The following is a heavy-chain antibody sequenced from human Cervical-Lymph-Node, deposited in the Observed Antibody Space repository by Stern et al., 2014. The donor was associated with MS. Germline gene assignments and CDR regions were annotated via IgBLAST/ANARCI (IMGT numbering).Heavy chain of an antibody. CDR3: ASAYSSSHYYFDY. CDR1: GFSFSRYA. Sequence: VQLVESGGGVVQPGRSLRLSCAASGFSFSRYAMHWVRQAPGQGLEWVALIWYDGSNPYYADSVKGRFTISRDNFKNTLYLQMNSLRAEDTAVYYCASAYSSSHYYFDYWGQGTLVTVSS. D-gene: IGHD6-13*01. J-gene: IGHJ4*02. V-gene: IGHV3-33*01. CDR2: IWYDGSNP.